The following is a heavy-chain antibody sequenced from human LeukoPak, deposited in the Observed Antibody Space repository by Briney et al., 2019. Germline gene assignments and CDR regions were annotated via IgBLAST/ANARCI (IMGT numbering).Heavy chain of an antibody. CDR3: ARRIAARPNDAFDI. Sequence: SETLSLTCTVSGGSISSYYWSWIRQPPGKGLEWIGYIYYSGSTNYNPSLKSRVTISVDTSKNQFSLKLSSVTAADTAVYYCARRIAARPNDAFDIWGQGTMVTVSS. V-gene: IGHV4-59*01. CDR1: GGSISSYY. CDR2: IYYSGST. D-gene: IGHD6-6*01. J-gene: IGHJ3*02.